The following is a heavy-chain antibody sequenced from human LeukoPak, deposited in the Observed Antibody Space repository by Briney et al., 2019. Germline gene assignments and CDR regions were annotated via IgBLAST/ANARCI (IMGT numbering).Heavy chain of an antibody. Sequence: ASVKVSCKASGGAFSSYAISWVRQAPGQGLEWMGWVSGYNGQRNYPQKVQGRVTMTTDTSTSTAYMELRNLRSDDTAVYYCARDSDYDSSGNWVVQGSAGVLDIWGQGTMVTVSS. D-gene: IGHD3-22*01. CDR3: ARDSDYDSSGNWVVQGSAGVLDI. J-gene: IGHJ3*02. CDR1: GGAFSSYA. V-gene: IGHV1-18*01. CDR2: VSGYNGQR.